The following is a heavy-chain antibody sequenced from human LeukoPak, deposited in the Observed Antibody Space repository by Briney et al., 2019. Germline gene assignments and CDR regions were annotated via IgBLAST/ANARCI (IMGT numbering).Heavy chain of an antibody. J-gene: IGHJ4*02. D-gene: IGHD3-22*01. V-gene: IGHV3-21*01. CDR2: ISSNSNYI. CDR1: GFTFSTYS. Sequence: GGSLRLSCAASGFTFSTYSMNWVRQAPGKGLEWVSSISSNSNYIYYSDSVKGRFSISRDNAKNSLYLQMNSLRAEDTAVYYCARGVVVITVDYWGQGTLVTVSS. CDR3: ARGVVVITVDY.